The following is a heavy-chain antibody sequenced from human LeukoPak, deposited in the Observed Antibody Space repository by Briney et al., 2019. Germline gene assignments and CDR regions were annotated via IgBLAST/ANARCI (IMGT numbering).Heavy chain of an antibody. CDR2: ITYTGTGT. CDR1: GFIFSKYD. J-gene: IGHJ4*02. Sequence: PGGSLRLSCAVSGFIFSKYDMNWVRQAPGKGVEWVAGITYTGTGTHYADSVKGRFTISRDTSRNTLYLQMNSLRVEDTAVYYCAKVCWNDAGGYWGQGTLVTVSS. V-gene: IGHV3-23*01. CDR3: AKVCWNDAGGY. D-gene: IGHD1-1*01.